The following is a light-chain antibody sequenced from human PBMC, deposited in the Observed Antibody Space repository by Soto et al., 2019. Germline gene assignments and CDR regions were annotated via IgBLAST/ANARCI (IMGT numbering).Light chain of an antibody. J-gene: IGLJ1*01. CDR2: SNN. V-gene: IGLV1-44*01. CDR3: AAWDDSLNGYV. CDR1: SSNIGSNT. Sequence: SVLTQPPSASGTPGQRVTISCSGSSSNIGSNTVNWYQQLPGTAPKLLIYSNNQRPSGVPDRFSGSKSGPSASLAISGLQSEGEADYYCAAWDDSLNGYVFGTGTKVTVL.